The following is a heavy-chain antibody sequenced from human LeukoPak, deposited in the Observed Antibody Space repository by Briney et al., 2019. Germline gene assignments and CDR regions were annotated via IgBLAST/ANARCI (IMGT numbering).Heavy chain of an antibody. CDR3: ARELGYCSGGSCYRYGFDP. V-gene: IGHV1-46*01. J-gene: IGHJ5*02. CDR2: IDPSAGST. Sequence: ASVKVSCKASGYTFTNYYMHWVRQAPGQGLERMGVIDPSAGSTTYAQKFQGRVTMTRDTATSTVYMELSSLRSDDTAVYYCARELGYCSGGSCYRYGFDPWGQGTLVTVSS. CDR1: GYTFTNYY. D-gene: IGHD2-15*01.